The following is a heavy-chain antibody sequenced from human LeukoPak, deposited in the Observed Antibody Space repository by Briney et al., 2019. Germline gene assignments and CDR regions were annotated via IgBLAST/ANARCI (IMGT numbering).Heavy chain of an antibody. CDR3: ASGSSSIPSWFDP. CDR1: GGSISSYY. Sequence: SETLSLTCTVSGGSISSYYRSWIRQPPGKGLEWIGYIYYSGSTNYNPSLKSRVTISVDTSKNQFSLKLSSVTAADTAVYYCASGSSSIPSWFDPWGQGTLVTVSS. CDR2: IYYSGST. J-gene: IGHJ5*02. V-gene: IGHV4-59*01. D-gene: IGHD3-3*01.